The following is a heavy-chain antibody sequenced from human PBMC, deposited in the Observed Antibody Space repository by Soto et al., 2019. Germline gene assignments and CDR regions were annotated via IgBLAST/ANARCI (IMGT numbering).Heavy chain of an antibody. CDR1: GFTFSTYW. CDR2: INPDGSTT. Sequence: EVQLVESGGGLVQPGGSLRLSCVASGFTFSTYWMHWVHQAPGKGLVWVSRINPDGSTTNYADSARGRFTISRDNSKNTLYLQMNSLRAEDTAVYYCAGSYYAPSYWGQGTLVTVSS. CDR3: AGSYYAPSY. V-gene: IGHV3-74*01. D-gene: IGHD2-15*01. J-gene: IGHJ4*02.